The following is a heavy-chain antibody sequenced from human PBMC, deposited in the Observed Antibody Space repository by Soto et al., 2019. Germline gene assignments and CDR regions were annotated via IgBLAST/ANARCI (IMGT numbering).Heavy chain of an antibody. CDR1: GYTFTDYY. CDR2: MNPKSGGA. D-gene: IGHD5-18*01. CDR3: TRENIENSDGLYDAFDI. J-gene: IGHJ3*02. V-gene: IGHV1-2*02. Sequence: ASVKVSCKTSGYTFTDYYTHWVRQAPGQGLEWMGWMNPKSGGAYFAQKFHGRVTLTRDTPIGTDYIEVNSLTSDDTAVYFCTRENIENSDGLYDAFDIWGQGTTVTVSS.